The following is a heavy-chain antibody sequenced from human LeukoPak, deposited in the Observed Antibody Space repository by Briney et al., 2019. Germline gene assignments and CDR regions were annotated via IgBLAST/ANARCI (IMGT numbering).Heavy chain of an antibody. V-gene: IGHV5-51*01. CDR2: VYPGDSDT. D-gene: IGHD1-26*01. CDR3: ASPFIVGATTDAFDI. Sequence: GESLKISCKGSGFNFTSYWIGWVRQMPGKGLEWMGIVYPGDSDTRYSPSFQGQVTISADKSISTAYLQWSSLKASDTAMYYCASPFIVGATTDAFDIWGQGTMVTVSS. J-gene: IGHJ3*02. CDR1: GFNFTSYW.